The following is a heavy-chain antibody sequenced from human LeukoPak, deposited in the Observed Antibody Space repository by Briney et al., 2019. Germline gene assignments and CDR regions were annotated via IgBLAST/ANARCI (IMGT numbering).Heavy chain of an antibody. J-gene: IGHJ5*02. CDR2: IYPSGST. D-gene: IGHD2-2*01. CDR3: ARVGYCSSTSCSAVKWFDP. V-gene: IGHV4-4*07. Sequence: SETLSLTCTVSGGSISNYYWNWIRQPAGKGLEWLGRIYPSGSTNYNPSLKSRVTMSVDTSKNQFSLKLTSVTAADTAVYYCARVGYCSSTSCSAVKWFDPWGQGTLVTVSS. CDR1: GGSISNYY.